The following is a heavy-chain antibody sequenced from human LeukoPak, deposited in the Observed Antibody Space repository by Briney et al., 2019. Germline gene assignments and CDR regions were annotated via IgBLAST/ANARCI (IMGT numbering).Heavy chain of an antibody. J-gene: IGHJ4*02. Sequence: GGSLRLSCAASGFTFSSYAMTWVRQAPGQGLEWVSAISASGGNTYYADSVKGRFTISRDNSRYTLYLQINSLRAEDTAVYYCAKDSTGVAATDYWGQGTLVTVSS. CDR2: ISASGGNT. CDR1: GFTFSSYA. CDR3: AKDSTGVAATDY. D-gene: IGHD6-19*01. V-gene: IGHV3-23*01.